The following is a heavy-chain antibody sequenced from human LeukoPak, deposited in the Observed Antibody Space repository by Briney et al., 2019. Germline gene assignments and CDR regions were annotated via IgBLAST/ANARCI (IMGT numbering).Heavy chain of an antibody. V-gene: IGHV3-48*02. Sequence: GGSLRLSCAASGFTFSYYSMNWVRQAPGKGLEWVSYSNTDGTISYADSVKGRFTISRDNAENSLYLQMNSLRDEDTAVYFCVRDRDYAFDFWGQGTMVTVSS. CDR2: SNTDGTI. J-gene: IGHJ3*01. CDR1: GFTFSYYS. CDR3: VRDRDYAFDF.